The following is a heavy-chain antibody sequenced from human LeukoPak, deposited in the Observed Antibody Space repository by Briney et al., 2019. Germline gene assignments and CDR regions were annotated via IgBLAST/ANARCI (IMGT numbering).Heavy chain of an antibody. D-gene: IGHD6-19*01. CDR3: AREGRSSGWPVGEFDY. CDR2: ISYDGSNK. J-gene: IGHJ4*02. V-gene: IGHV3-30-3*01. CDR1: GFTFSSYA. Sequence: GGSLRLSCAASGFTFSSYATHWVRQAPGKGLEWVAVISYDGSNKYYADSVKGRFTISRDNSKNTLYLQMNSLRAEDTAVYYCAREGRSSGWPVGEFDYWGQGTLVTVSS.